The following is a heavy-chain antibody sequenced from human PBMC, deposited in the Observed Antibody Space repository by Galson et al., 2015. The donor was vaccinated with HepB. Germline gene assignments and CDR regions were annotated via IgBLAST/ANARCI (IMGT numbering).Heavy chain of an antibody. CDR2: IYSGGST. V-gene: IGHV3-53*01. CDR1: GFTVSGNY. J-gene: IGHJ4*02. Sequence: SLRLSCAASGFTVSGNYMSWVRQAPGKGLEWVSVIYSGGSTYYADSVKGRFTISRDNSKNTLYLQMNSLRAEDTAVYYCARWYSSSWRYFDYWGQGTLVTVSS. CDR3: ARWYSSSWRYFDY. D-gene: IGHD6-13*01.